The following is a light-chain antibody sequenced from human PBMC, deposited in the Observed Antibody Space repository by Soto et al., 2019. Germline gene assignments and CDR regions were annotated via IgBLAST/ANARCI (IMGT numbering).Light chain of an antibody. Sequence: AIELTQSPSSLSASVGDRVIITCRASQAISNELSWYQQKPGKAPELLIHAASTLPTGVASRYSGGGSGTDFTLTINGLQPEDFATYYCLQDHEYPRTFRQGSKVEF. J-gene: IGKJ1*01. V-gene: IGKV1-6*01. CDR1: QAISNE. CDR3: LQDHEYPRT. CDR2: AAS.